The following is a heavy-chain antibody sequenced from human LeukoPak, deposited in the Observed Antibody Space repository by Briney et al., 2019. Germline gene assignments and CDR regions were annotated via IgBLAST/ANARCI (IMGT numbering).Heavy chain of an antibody. CDR3: ARLVGAATDPFDY. Sequence: PSETLSLTRKLSGGSIRSSSYYWGWGRHPRGKGLEWMGSIYYSGTTYYNPSLKTRVTIFVDTSKNQLSLKLSSVTAADTAVYYCARLVGAATDPFDYWGQGTLVTVSS. D-gene: IGHD1-26*01. CDR1: GGSIRSSSYY. CDR2: IYYSGTT. J-gene: IGHJ4*02. V-gene: IGHV4-39*01.